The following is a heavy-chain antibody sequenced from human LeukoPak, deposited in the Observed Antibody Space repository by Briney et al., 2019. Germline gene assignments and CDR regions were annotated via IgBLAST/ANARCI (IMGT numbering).Heavy chain of an antibody. J-gene: IGHJ4*02. CDR2: MNPNSGNT. Sequence: ASVKVSCKASGGTFSSYAINWVRQATGQGLEWMGWMNPNSGNTGYAQKFQGRVTMTRNTSISTAYMELSSLRSEDTAVYYCARRGHSSWYGGYYFDYWGQGTLVTVSS. V-gene: IGHV1-8*02. D-gene: IGHD6-13*01. CDR1: GGTFSSYA. CDR3: ARRGHSSWYGGYYFDY.